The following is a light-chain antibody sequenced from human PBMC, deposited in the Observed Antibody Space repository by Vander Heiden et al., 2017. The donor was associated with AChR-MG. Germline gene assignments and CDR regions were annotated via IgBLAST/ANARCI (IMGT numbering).Light chain of an antibody. CDR3: HQYGSSRLT. CDR1: QSVSSSH. V-gene: IGKV3-20*01. Sequence: EIVLTQSPGTLSLSPGERATLSCKASQSVSSSHLAWYQQKPGQAPRLLIYVASSRATGIPDRFSGSGSGTDFTLTINRLEPEDFAVYYCHQYGSSRLTFGGGTRVDIK. CDR2: VAS. J-gene: IGKJ4*01.